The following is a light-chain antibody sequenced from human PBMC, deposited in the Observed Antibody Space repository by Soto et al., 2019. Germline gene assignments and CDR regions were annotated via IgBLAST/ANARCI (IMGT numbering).Light chain of an antibody. CDR2: DDS. J-gene: IGLJ1*01. CDR1: NIGSKT. CDR3: QVWDTTSDLPV. V-gene: IGLV3-21*02. Sequence: SYELTQPPSMSVAPGQTARITCGGNNIGSKTVHWYQQKAGQAPVLVVYDDSDRPSGIPERFSGSTSGNTATLTISRVEAGDEADYYCQVWDTTSDLPVFGTGTKVTVL.